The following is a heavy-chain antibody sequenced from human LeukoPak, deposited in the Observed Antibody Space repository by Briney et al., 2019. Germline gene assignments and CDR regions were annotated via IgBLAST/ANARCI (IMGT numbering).Heavy chain of an antibody. CDR3: ARHVAYSSGWYVAFDY. CDR2: IYTSGST. D-gene: IGHD6-19*01. V-gene: IGHV4-4*09. Sequence: NPSETLSLTCTVSGGSISSYYWSWIRQPPGKGLEWIGYIYTSGSTNYNPSLKCRVTISVDTSKNQFSLELSSVTAADTAVYYCARHVAYSSGWYVAFDYWGQGTLVAVSS. J-gene: IGHJ4*02. CDR1: GGSISSYY.